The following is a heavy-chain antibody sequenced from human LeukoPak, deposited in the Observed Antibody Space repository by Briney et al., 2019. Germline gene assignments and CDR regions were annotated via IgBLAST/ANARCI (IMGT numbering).Heavy chain of an antibody. J-gene: IGHJ6*02. CDR2: ISYDGSNK. V-gene: IGHV3-30-3*01. D-gene: IGHD5-18*01. CDR1: GFTFSSYA. Sequence: GSLRLSCAASGFTFSSYAMHWVRQAPGKGLEWVAVISYDGSNKYYADSVKGRFTISRDNSKNTLYLQMNSLRAEDTAVYYCARDRGYSYGLDYYYGMDVWGQGTTVTVSS. CDR3: ARDRGYSYGLDYYYGMDV.